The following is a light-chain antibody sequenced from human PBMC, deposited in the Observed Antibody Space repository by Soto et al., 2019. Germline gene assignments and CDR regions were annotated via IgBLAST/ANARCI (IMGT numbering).Light chain of an antibody. J-gene: IGLJ1*01. V-gene: IGLV2-14*01. CDR1: SSDVGGYNY. Sequence: QSALTQPASVSGSPGQSITISCTGTSSDVGGYNYVSWYQQHPGKAPKLMIYEVSNRPSGVSNRFSGSKSGNTASLTISGLQAEDEADDYCSSYTSSSTLYVVGTGTKLTVL. CDR2: EVS. CDR3: SSYTSSSTLYV.